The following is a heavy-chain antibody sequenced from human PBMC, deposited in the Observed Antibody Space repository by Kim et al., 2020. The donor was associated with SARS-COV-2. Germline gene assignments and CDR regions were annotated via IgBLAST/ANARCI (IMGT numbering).Heavy chain of an antibody. D-gene: IGHD3-9*01. Sequence: SETLSLTCAVYGGSFSGYYWSWIRQPPGKGLEWIGEINHSGSTNYNPSLKSRVTISVDTSKNQFSLKLSSVTAADTAVYYCARSVTIYPRPFDYWGQGTLVTVSS. CDR2: INHSGST. J-gene: IGHJ4*02. CDR1: GGSFSGYY. V-gene: IGHV4-34*01. CDR3: ARSVTIYPRPFDY.